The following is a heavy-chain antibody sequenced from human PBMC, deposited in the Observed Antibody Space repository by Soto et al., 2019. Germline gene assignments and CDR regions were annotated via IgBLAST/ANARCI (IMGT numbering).Heavy chain of an antibody. CDR2: IYTRGST. D-gene: IGHD2-2*01. J-gene: IGHJ5*02. Sequence: SETLSLTCTVSGGSISSYYWSWIRQPAGKGLEWIGRIYTRGSTKYNPSLKSRVTVSVDTSKNQFSLKLSSVTAADTAVYYCARDEGRDCGGRSTSRNWFDPWGQGTLVTVSS. V-gene: IGHV4-4*07. CDR3: ARDEGRDCGGRSTSRNWFDP. CDR1: GGSISSYY.